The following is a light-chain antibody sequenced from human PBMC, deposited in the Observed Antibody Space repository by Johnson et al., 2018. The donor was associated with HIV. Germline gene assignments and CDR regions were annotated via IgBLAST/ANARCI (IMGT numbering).Light chain of an antibody. CDR2: DNN. Sequence: QSVLTQPPSVSAAPGQKVTISCSGSSSNIGNNYVSWYQQLPGTAPKLLIYDNNKRPSGIPDRFSGSKSGTSATLGIPGLQPGDEADYYYGTWDSSLSAGLPDVFGTGTKVTVL. V-gene: IGLV1-51*01. CDR3: GTWDSSLSAGLPDV. J-gene: IGLJ1*01. CDR1: SSNIGNNY.